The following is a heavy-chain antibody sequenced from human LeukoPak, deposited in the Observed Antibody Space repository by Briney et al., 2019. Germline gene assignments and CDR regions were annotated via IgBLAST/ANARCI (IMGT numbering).Heavy chain of an antibody. J-gene: IGHJ4*02. V-gene: IGHV5-51*01. CDR1: GYSFTSYW. Sequence: GESLKISCKGSGYSFTSYWIGWVRQMPGKGLEWMGIIYPGDADTRYSPSFHGQVTISADKSISTAYLQWSSLRASDTAMYYCARHMATRTYYFDFWGQGTLVTVSS. CDR3: ARHMATRTYYFDF. CDR2: IYPGDADT. D-gene: IGHD3-10*01.